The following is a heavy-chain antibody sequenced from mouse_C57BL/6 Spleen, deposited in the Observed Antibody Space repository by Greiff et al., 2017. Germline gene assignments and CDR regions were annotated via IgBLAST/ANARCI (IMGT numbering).Heavy chain of an antibody. V-gene: IGHV1-50*01. J-gene: IGHJ3*01. Sequence: QVQLQQPGAELVKPGASVKLSCKASGYTFTSYWMQWVKQRPGQGLEWIGEIDPSDGYTNYNQKFKGKATLTVDTSSSTAYMQLSSLTSEDSAVYYCAKGSYYGNYGGWFAYWGQGTLVTVSA. D-gene: IGHD2-1*01. CDR3: AKGSYYGNYGGWFAY. CDR2: IDPSDGYT. CDR1: GYTFTSYW.